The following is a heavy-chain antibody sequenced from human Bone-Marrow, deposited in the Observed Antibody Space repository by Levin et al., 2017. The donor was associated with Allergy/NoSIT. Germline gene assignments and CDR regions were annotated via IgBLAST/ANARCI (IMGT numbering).Heavy chain of an antibody. CDR3: ARGTSGWYGPFDY. J-gene: IGHJ4*02. V-gene: IGHV4-59*01. CDR1: GASISSFY. CDR2: FYYSGGT. Sequence: SQTLSLTCTVSGASISSFYWSWIRQTPGTGLEWLGHFYYSGGTNYNPSLQSRVTISVDRSKNQFSLTLTAATAADTAVYYCARGTSGWYGPFDYWGQGTVVSVSS. D-gene: IGHD6-19*01.